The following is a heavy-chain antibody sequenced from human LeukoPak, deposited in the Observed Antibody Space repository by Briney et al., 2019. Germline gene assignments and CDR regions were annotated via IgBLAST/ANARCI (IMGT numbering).Heavy chain of an antibody. CDR1: GFTLSGSD. CDR3: VRPGYYGSAY. CDR2: IRSEANSYAT. J-gene: IGHJ4*02. Sequence: GSLRHSCAASGFTLSGSDMHWVRQASGKGLEWVGHIRSEANSYATAYAASVKGRFTISRDDSKNTAYLQMNSLKTEDTAVYYCVRPGYYGSAYWGQGTLVTVSS. V-gene: IGHV3-73*01. D-gene: IGHD3-10*01.